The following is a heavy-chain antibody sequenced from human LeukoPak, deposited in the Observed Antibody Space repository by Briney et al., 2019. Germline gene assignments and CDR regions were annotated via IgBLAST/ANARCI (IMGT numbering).Heavy chain of an antibody. Sequence: GGSLRLSCAASGFAFSTYAMSWVRQAPGKGLEWASAISNGGGSTYYGDSVKGRFTISRDNSKNTLDLQMNSLRAEDTAIYYCAKRSLSYDSSGHLHYFDYWGQGTLVTVSS. J-gene: IGHJ4*02. CDR2: ISNGGGST. CDR1: GFAFSTYA. CDR3: AKRSLSYDSSGHLHYFDY. D-gene: IGHD3-22*01. V-gene: IGHV3-23*01.